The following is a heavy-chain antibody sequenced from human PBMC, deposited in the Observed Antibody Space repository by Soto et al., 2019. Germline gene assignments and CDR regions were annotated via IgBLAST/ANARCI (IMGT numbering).Heavy chain of an antibody. Sequence: GGSLRLSCAASGFTFSSYGMHWVRQAPGKGLEWVAVISYDGSNKYYADSVKGRFTISRDNSKNTLYLQMNSLRAEDTAVYYCEGYGGNSVFDYWGQGTLVTVSS. CDR1: GFTFSSYG. CDR2: ISYDGSNK. D-gene: IGHD4-17*01. CDR3: EGYGGNSVFDY. V-gene: IGHV3-30*03. J-gene: IGHJ4*02.